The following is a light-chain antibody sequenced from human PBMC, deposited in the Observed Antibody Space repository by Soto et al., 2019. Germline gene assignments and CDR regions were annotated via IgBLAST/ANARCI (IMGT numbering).Light chain of an antibody. CDR1: QSVDSY. J-gene: IGKJ5*01. CDR3: QQRSSWPIT. V-gene: IGKV3-11*01. Sequence: ETVRTQSPATLSVSPGERATLSCRASQSVDSYLVWYQQKPGQAPSLLIFGASNRATGIPARFSGSGSGTDFTLTINRLEPEDFAVYECQQRSSWPITFGQGTRLEIK. CDR2: GAS.